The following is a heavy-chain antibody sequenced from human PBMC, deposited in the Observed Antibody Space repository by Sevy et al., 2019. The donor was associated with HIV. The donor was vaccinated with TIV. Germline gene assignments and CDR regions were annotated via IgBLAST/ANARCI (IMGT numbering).Heavy chain of an antibody. CDR3: ARGYDAGPLIY. D-gene: IGHD3-22*01. V-gene: IGHV4-34*01. CDR1: GGSFSADY. J-gene: IGHJ4*01. CDR2: INHSGST. Sequence: SETLSLTCTVYGGSFSADYWTWIRQPPGKGLEWIGEINHSGSTNYNPSLKIRVTISLDTSKNQFSLRLTSVTAADTAVFYCARGYDAGPLIYWGHGTLVTVSS.